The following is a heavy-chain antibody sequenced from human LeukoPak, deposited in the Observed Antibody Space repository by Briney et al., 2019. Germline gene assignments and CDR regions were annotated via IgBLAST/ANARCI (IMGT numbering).Heavy chain of an antibody. V-gene: IGHV3-66*01. Sequence: PGGSLRLSCAASGFTVSSNYMSWVRQAPGKGLEWVSVIYSGGSTYYADSVKGRFTISRDNSKNTLYLQMNSLRAEDTAVYYCARGGDTAMVSNYYYYGMDVWGQGTTVTVSS. CDR1: GFTVSSNY. D-gene: IGHD5-18*01. CDR2: IYSGGST. CDR3: ARGGDTAMVSNYYYYGMDV. J-gene: IGHJ6*02.